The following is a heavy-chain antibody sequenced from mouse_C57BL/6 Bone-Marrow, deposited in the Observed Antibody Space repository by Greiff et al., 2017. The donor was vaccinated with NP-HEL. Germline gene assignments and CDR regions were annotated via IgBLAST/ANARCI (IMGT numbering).Heavy chain of an antibody. CDR3: ARRGYDYDEDYYAMDY. J-gene: IGHJ4*01. CDR2: INPNNGGT. D-gene: IGHD2-4*01. CDR1: GYTFTDYD. V-gene: IGHV1-18*01. Sequence: VQLQQSGPELVKPGASVKIPCKASGYTFTDYDMDWVKQSHGKSLEWIGDINPNNGGTIYNQKFKGKATLTVDKSSSTAYMELRSLTSEDTAVYYCARRGYDYDEDYYAMDYWGQGTSVTVSS.